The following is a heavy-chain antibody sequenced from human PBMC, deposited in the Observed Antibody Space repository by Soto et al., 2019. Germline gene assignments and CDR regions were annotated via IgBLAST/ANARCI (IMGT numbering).Heavy chain of an antibody. V-gene: IGHV4-34*01. D-gene: IGHD1-26*01. J-gene: IGHJ4*02. CDR2: INHSGST. Sequence: SETLSLTCAVYGGSFSGYYWSWIRQPPGKGLEWIGEINHSGSTNYNPSLKSRVTISVDTSKNQFSLKLSSVTAADTAVYYCARGLRSYGRYFDYWGQGTLVTVSS. CDR3: ARGLRSYGRYFDY. CDR1: GGSFSGYY.